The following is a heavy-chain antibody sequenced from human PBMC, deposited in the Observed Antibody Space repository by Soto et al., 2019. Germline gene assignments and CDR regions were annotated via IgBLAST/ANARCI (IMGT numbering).Heavy chain of an antibody. J-gene: IGHJ6*02. D-gene: IGHD2-2*01. Sequence: ASVKVSCKASGYTFTSYYMHWVRQAPGQRLEWMGIINPSGGSTSYAQKFQGRVTMTRDTSTSTVYMGLSSLRSEDTAVYYCARTYCSSTSCYAWALKTPPTYGMDVWGQGTTVTVSS. CDR3: ARTYCSSTSCYAWALKTPPTYGMDV. V-gene: IGHV1-46*01. CDR2: INPSGGST. CDR1: GYTFTSYY.